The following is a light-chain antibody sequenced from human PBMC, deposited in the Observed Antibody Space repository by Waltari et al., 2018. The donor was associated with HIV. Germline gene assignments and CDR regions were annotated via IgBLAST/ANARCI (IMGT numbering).Light chain of an antibody. J-gene: IGLJ1*01. CDR1: STDVVGYNY. CDR2: DVS. CDR3: CSYAGSSTYV. Sequence: QSALTQPASVSGSPGQSITIPCTGTSTDVVGYNYVSWYQQHPGKAPKLMIYDVSKRPSGVSNRFSGSKSGNTASLTISGLQAEDEADYYCCSYAGSSTYVFGTGTKVTVL. V-gene: IGLV2-23*02.